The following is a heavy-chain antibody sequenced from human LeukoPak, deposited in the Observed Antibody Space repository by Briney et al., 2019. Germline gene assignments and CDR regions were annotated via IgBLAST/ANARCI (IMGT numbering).Heavy chain of an antibody. CDR3: ARGSLHYGSGIVLDY. J-gene: IGHJ4*02. V-gene: IGHV3-23*01. CDR1: GFTFSSYA. D-gene: IGHD3-10*01. Sequence: GGSLRLSCAASGFTFSSYAMSWVRQAPGKGLEWVSAISGSGGSTYYADSVKGRFTISRDNSKNTLYLQMNSLRAEDTAVYYCARGSLHYGSGIVLDYWGQGTLVTVSS. CDR2: ISGSGGST.